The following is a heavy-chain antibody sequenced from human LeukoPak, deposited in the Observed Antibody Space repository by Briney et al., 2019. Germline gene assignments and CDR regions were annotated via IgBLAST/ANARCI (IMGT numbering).Heavy chain of an antibody. CDR3: ARADWDTAMIDY. CDR1: GFTFSSYG. CDR2: ISTGGGST. V-gene: IGHV3-21*01. Sequence: AGGSLRLSCAASGFTFSSYGMSWVRQAPGKGLEWVSAISTGGGSTYYADSVKGRFTISRDNAKNSLYLQMNSLRAEDTAVYYCARADWDTAMIDYWGQGTLVTVSS. D-gene: IGHD5-18*01. J-gene: IGHJ4*02.